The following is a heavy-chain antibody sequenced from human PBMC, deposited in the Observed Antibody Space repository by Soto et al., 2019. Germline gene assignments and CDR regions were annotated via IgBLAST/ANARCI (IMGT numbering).Heavy chain of an antibody. CDR3: ARDLWGYCGTDCYPLDV. J-gene: IGHJ6*02. CDR1: GGSISSHY. Sequence: SETLSLTCTVSGGSISSHYCSWIRQPPGKGLEWIGYIYYSGSTNNNPSPKSRVTISVDTSKNQCSLKLNSVTAADTAVYYCARDLWGYCGTDCYPLDVWGQGTTVTVSS. CDR2: IYYSGST. V-gene: IGHV4-59*11. D-gene: IGHD2-21*02.